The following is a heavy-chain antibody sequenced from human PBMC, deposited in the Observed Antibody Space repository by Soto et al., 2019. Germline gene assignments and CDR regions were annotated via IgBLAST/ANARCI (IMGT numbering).Heavy chain of an antibody. CDR2: INAGNGNT. CDR3: ARVGVRGVITYYFDY. CDR1: GYTFTSYA. Sequence: QVQLVQSGAEVKKPGASVKVSCKASGYTFTSYAMHWVRQAPGQRLEWMGWINAGNGNTKYSQKFQGRVTITRDTSASTAYMELSSLRSEDTAVYYCARVGVRGVITYYFDYWGQGTLVTVSS. D-gene: IGHD3-10*01. J-gene: IGHJ4*02. V-gene: IGHV1-3*01.